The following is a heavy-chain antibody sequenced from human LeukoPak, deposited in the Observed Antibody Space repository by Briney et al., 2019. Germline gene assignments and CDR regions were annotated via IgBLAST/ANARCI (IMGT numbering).Heavy chain of an antibody. V-gene: IGHV3-30*18. D-gene: IGHD5-12*01. J-gene: IGHJ4*02. CDR3: AKMGGGYVSY. CDR2: ISYDGSNK. Sequence: PGGSLRLSCAASGFSFSTYGMHWVRQAPGKGLEWVAVISYDGSNKYYADSVKGRFTISRDNSKNTLYLQMNSLRAEDTAVYYCAKMGGGYVSYWGQGTLVTVSS. CDR1: GFSFSTYG.